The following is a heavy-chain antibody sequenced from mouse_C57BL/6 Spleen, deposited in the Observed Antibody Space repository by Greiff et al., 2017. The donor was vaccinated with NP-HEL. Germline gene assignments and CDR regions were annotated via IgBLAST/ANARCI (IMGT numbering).Heavy chain of an antibody. D-gene: IGHD1-1*01. J-gene: IGHJ2*01. CDR3: TTYYYGSSSDPYYFDY. Sequence: EVKLVESGAELVRPGASVKLSCTASGFNIKDDYMHWVKQRPEQGLEWIGWIDPENGDTEYASKFQGKATITADTSSNTAYLQLSSLTSEDTAVYYCTTYYYGSSSDPYYFDYWGQGTTLTVSS. CDR2: IDPENGDT. V-gene: IGHV14-4*01. CDR1: GFNIKDDY.